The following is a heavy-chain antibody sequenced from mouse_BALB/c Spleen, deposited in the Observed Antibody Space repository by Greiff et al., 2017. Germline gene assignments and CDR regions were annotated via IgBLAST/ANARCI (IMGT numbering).Heavy chain of an antibody. V-gene: IGHV5-12-1*01. CDR3: ARRVVALYYAMDY. CDR1: GFAFSSYD. CDR2: ISSGGGST. J-gene: IGHJ4*01. Sequence: EVQVVESGGGLVKPGGSLKLSCAASGFAFSSYDMSWVRQTPEKRLEWVAYISSGGGSTYYPDTVKGRFTISRDNAKNTLYLQMSSLKSEDTAMYYCARRVVALYYAMDYWGQGTSVTVSS. D-gene: IGHD1-1*01.